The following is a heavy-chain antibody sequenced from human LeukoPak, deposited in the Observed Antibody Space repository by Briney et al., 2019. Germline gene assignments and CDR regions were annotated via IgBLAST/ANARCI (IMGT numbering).Heavy chain of an antibody. J-gene: IGHJ4*02. Sequence: GSSVKVSCKASGGTFSSYAISWVRQAPGQGLEWMGRIIPILGIANYAQKFQGRVTITADKSTSTAYMELSSLRSEDTAVYYCARRCGGSCYYFDYWGPGTLVSVSP. V-gene: IGHV1-69*04. CDR2: IIPILGIA. CDR1: GGTFSSYA. D-gene: IGHD2-15*01. CDR3: ARRCGGSCYYFDY.